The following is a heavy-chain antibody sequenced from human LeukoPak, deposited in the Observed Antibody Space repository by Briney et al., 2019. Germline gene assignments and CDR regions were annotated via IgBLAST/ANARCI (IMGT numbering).Heavy chain of an antibody. CDR1: GYTLTELS. CDR3: ATGRELVTHPAKYYFDY. J-gene: IGHJ4*02. Sequence: ASVKLSCKVFGYTLTELSMHWVRQGPGKGLEWMGGFDPEDGETIYAQKFQGRVTMTEDTSIDTAYMELSSLRSEDTAVYYCATGRELVTHPAKYYFDYWGQGTLVTVSS. CDR2: FDPEDGET. D-gene: IGHD2-21*02. V-gene: IGHV1-24*01.